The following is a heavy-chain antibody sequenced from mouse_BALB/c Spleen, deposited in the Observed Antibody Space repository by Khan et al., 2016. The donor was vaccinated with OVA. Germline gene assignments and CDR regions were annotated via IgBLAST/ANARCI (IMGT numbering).Heavy chain of an antibody. D-gene: IGHD2-10*01. CDR1: GYTFTSYT. J-gene: IGHJ3*01. Sequence: QVRLQQSGAELARPGASVKMSCKASGYTFTSYTIHWVKQRPGQGLEWIGYINPSNIYTNYNQKFRDKATLTADKSSRTAYIQLSSLTSEDSAVYYCSRVGPYHGSYGAWFAYWGQGTLVTVSA. V-gene: IGHV1-4*01. CDR3: SRVGPYHGSYGAWFAY. CDR2: INPSNIYT.